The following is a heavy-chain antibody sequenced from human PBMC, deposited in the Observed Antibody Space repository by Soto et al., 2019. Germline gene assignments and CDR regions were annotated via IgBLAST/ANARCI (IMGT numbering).Heavy chain of an antibody. CDR3: ASNYGLFDK. J-gene: IGHJ4*02. CDR1: GFSFSDSA. V-gene: IGHV3-23*01. Sequence: PGGSLRLSCAASGFSFSDSAMTWVRQAPGKGLEWVSGISDSGGYTFYADSVKGRFTISRNNFKNMLFLEMNSLRAEDTAVYYCASNYGLFDKWGQGTLVTVSS. CDR2: ISDSGGYT. D-gene: IGHD4-17*01.